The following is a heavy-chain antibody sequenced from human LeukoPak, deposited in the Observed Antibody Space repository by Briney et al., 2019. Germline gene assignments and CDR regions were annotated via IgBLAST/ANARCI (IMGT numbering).Heavy chain of an antibody. V-gene: IGHV4-59*01. CDR2: IFYTGST. Sequence: PSETLSLTCTISGDSIIGYYWNWIRQPPGKGLEWIGYIFYTGSTNYNPSPKSRVTISLDTSKNQFSLKLTSVTAADTATYFCARASSGTRLPDYWGQGTLVTVSS. J-gene: IGHJ4*02. CDR1: GDSIIGYY. D-gene: IGHD1-26*01. CDR3: ARASSGTRLPDY.